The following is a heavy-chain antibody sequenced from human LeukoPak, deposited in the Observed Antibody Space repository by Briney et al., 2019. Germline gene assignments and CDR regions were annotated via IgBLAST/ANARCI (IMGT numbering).Heavy chain of an antibody. D-gene: IGHD5-12*01. CDR1: GFTFSSYE. CDR3: ARDLVVVATRYNYYYYYGMDV. CDR2: ISSSGSTI. V-gene: IGHV3-48*03. J-gene: IGHJ6*02. Sequence: GGSLRLSCAASGFTFSSYEMNWVRQAPGKGLEWVSYISSSGSTIYYADSVKGRFTISRDNAKNSLYLQMNGLRAEDTAVYYCARDLVVVATRYNYYYYYGMDVWGQGTTVTVSS.